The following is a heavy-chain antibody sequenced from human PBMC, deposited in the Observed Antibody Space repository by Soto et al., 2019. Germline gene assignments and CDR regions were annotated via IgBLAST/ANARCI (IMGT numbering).Heavy chain of an antibody. J-gene: IGHJ4*02. CDR1: GFTFNNFW. CDR2: INSDGTTT. Sequence: EVQLVESGGGLVQPGGPLRLSCAASGFTFNNFWRSWVRQTPEKGLVWVSGINSDGTTTIYADSVKGRFTISRDNAKNTLYLQMNSLTVEDTAIYYCVRDIRWGQGTRVTISS. V-gene: IGHV3-74*01. CDR3: VRDIR.